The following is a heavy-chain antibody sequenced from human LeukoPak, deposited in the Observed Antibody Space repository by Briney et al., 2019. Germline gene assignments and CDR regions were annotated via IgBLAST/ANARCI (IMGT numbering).Heavy chain of an antibody. CDR1: GGSMSTYY. D-gene: IGHD3-10*01. V-gene: IGHV4-59*01. J-gene: IGHJ4*02. Sequence: SETLSLTCTVSGGSMSTYYWSWIRQSPGKGLEWIGYIYYSGSTSYNPSLKSRLTVSIDTSKTQFYLKLSSVTAADTAVYYCARVVYSGSWGYFDYWGQGILVTVSS. CDR3: ARVVYSGSWGYFDY. CDR2: IYYSGST.